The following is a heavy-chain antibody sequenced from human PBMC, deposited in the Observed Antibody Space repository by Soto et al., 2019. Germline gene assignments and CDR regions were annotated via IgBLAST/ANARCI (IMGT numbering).Heavy chain of an antibody. Sequence: TLSLTCTVSGGSISSYYWSWIRQPPGKGLEWIGYIYYSGSTNYSPSLKSRVTISVDTSKNQFSLKLSSVTAADTAVYYCARGGYSYEYYYYGMDVWGQGTTVTVSS. V-gene: IGHV4-59*01. J-gene: IGHJ6*02. D-gene: IGHD5-18*01. CDR3: ARGGYSYEYYYYGMDV. CDR1: GGSISSYY. CDR2: IYYSGST.